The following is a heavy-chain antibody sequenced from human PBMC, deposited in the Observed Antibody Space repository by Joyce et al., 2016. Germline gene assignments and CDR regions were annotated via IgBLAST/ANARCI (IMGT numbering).Heavy chain of an antibody. CDR3: ARDRAYKCFDY. Sequence: EVQLVESGGGLVQPGGSLRLSCVASGLNFNMSWMNWVRQAPGKGLEWVASITPDEKETYYADTVRGRFTVSRDYATRSFFLQMDSLGVEDTAVYFCARDRAYKCFDYWGQGAQVTVST. CDR2: ITPDEKET. D-gene: IGHD5-18*01. CDR1: GLNFNMSW. V-gene: IGHV3-7*01. J-gene: IGHJ4*02.